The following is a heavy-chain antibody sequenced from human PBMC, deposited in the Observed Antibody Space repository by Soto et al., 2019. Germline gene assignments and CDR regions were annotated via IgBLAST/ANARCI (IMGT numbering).Heavy chain of an antibody. CDR3: AREQRYYGDYKTRRRFFAFDI. J-gene: IGHJ3*02. D-gene: IGHD4-17*01. CDR2: IYYSGST. CDR1: GGSIRSRGYY. V-gene: IGHV4-30-4*01. Sequence: TSEPLSLTSSVSGGSIRSRGYYWIWISQPPGKSLEWIGYIYYSGSTYYNPSLKSRVTISVDTSKNQFSLKLSSVTAADTAVYYCAREQRYYGDYKTRRRFFAFDIWGQGTMVTVSS.